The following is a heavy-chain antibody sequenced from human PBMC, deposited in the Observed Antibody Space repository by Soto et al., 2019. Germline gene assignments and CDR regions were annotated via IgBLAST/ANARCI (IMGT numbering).Heavy chain of an antibody. CDR3: ARDMGQLWFRSDYYYYYGMDV. CDR2: ISSSGSTI. D-gene: IGHD5-18*01. CDR1: GFTFSDYY. Sequence: GGSLRLSCAASGFTFSDYYMSWIRQAPGKGLEWVSYISSSGSTIYYADSVKGRFNISRDNAKNSLYLQMNSLRAEDTAVYYCARDMGQLWFRSDYYYYYGMDVWGQGTTVTVSS. V-gene: IGHV3-11*01. J-gene: IGHJ6*02.